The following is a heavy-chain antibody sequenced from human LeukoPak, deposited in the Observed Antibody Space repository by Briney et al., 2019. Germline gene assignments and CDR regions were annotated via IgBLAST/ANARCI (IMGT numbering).Heavy chain of an antibody. CDR1: GGSISSYY. CDR2: IYYSGST. D-gene: IGHD5-12*01. J-gene: IGHJ6*02. CDR3: ARQVATTLFPYYYYYGMDV. Sequence: SETLSLTCTVSGGSISSYYWSWIRQPPGKGLEWIGYIYYSGSTNYNPSPKSRVTISVDTSKNQFSLKLSSVTAADTAVYYCARQVATTLFPYYYYYGMDVWGQGTTVTVSS. V-gene: IGHV4-59*08.